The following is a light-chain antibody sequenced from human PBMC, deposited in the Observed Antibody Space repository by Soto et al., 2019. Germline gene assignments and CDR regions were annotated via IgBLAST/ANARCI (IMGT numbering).Light chain of an antibody. Sequence: EILMTQSPDTLSVSPGERVTLSCRASRTVSNRLAWYQHKPGQAPRLLISGASTGATGIPPRFRGSGSGTEFTLTVDTLQSEDIAIYYRQQYNNWPAITFGQGTRLEIK. CDR1: RTVSNR. V-gene: IGKV3-15*01. J-gene: IGKJ5*01. CDR3: QQYNNWPAIT. CDR2: GAS.